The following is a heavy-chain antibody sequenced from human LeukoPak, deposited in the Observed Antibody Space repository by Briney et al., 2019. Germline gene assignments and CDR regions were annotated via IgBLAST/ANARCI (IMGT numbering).Heavy chain of an antibody. CDR2: INHSGST. D-gene: IGHD3-16*01. V-gene: IGHV4-34*01. CDR3: ARDKGGVLRD. CDR1: GGSFSGYY. Sequence: SETLSLTCAVYGGSFSGYYWSWIRQPPGKGLEWIGEINHSGSTNYNPSLKSRVTMSVDTSKNQFSLRLTSVTAADTAVYFCARDKGGVLRDWGQGTLVTVSS. J-gene: IGHJ4*02.